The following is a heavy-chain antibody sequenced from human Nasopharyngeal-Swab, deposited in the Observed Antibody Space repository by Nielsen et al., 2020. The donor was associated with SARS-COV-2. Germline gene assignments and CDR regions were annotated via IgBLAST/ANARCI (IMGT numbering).Heavy chain of an antibody. Sequence: GESLKISCAASGFTFSSYAMSWVRQAPGKGLEWVSAISGSGGTIYYADPMKGRFTISRDNAKKSLYLQMNSLRVEDTAVYYCARETPTWGYRIDFWGQGTLVTVSS. V-gene: IGHV3-23*01. CDR2: ISGSGGTI. CDR3: ARETPTWGYRIDF. CDR1: GFTFSSYA. D-gene: IGHD5-24*01. J-gene: IGHJ4*02.